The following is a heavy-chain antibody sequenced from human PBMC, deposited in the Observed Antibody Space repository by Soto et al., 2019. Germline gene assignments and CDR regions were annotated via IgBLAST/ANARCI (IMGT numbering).Heavy chain of an antibody. CDR2: IKQDGSEK. CDR1: GFTFSSYW. D-gene: IGHD4-4*01. Sequence: GGSLRLSCAASGFTFSSYWMSWVRQAPGKGLEWVANIKQDGSEKYYVDSVKGRFTISRDNTKNSLYLQMNSLRAEDTAVYYCARVTTKYYYGMDVWGQGTTVTVSS. J-gene: IGHJ6*02. CDR3: ARVTTKYYYGMDV. V-gene: IGHV3-7*03.